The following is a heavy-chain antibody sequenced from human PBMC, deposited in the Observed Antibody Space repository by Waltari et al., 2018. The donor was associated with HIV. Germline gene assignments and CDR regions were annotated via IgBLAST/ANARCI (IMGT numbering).Heavy chain of an antibody. J-gene: IGHJ4*02. Sequence: QMQLLQSGPEVTKPGAYVKISCKTSGFRFTDSAIQWVRQARGQRPEWIGWIIVGSGNTDYTQKFKPRVTISRDMSRSTAYMEMNSLNVDDTAIYYCVSHMKGGLGTPVTVSS. CDR3: VSHMK. CDR1: GFRFTDSA. V-gene: IGHV1-58*02. CDR2: IIVGSGNT.